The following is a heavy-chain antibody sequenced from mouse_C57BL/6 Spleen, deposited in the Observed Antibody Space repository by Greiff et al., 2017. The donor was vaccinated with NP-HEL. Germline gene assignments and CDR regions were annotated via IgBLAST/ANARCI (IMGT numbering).Heavy chain of an antibody. CDR3: ARLGWLLGAMDY. Sequence: VQLQQPGTELVKPGASVKLSCKASGYTFTSYWMHWVKQRPGQGLEWIGNIYPGSGSTNYNEKFKSKATLTVDTSSSTAYMQLSSLTSEDSAVYYCARLGWLLGAMDYWGQGTSVTVSS. D-gene: IGHD2-3*01. CDR1: GYTFTSYW. CDR2: IYPGSGST. V-gene: IGHV1-53*01. J-gene: IGHJ4*01.